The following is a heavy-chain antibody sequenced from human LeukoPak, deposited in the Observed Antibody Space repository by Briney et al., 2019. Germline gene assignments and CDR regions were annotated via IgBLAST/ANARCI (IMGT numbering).Heavy chain of an antibody. V-gene: IGHV3-21*01. CDR3: ARDRASAPCSGGSCRLDY. D-gene: IGHD2-15*01. Sequence: GGSLRLSCAASGFTFSSYSMNWARQARGKGLEGVSSISSSSSYIYYADSVKGRFTISRDNAKNSLYLQMNSPRAEDTAVYYCARDRASAPCSGGSCRLDYWGQGTLVTVSS. CDR2: ISSSSSYI. J-gene: IGHJ4*02. CDR1: GFTFSSYS.